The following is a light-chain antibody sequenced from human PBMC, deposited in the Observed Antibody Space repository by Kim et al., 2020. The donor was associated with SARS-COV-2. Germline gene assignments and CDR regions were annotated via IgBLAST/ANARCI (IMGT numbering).Light chain of an antibody. CDR3: SSYTSSNTVV. V-gene: IGLV2-18*02. Sequence: GPAVTSTSTGTSGSVGNYNLISWSQQPPGTAPKVMIYVVSNRPSGVPGRFSGSKSGNTASLTISGLQAEDEADYYCSSYTSSNTVVFGGGTQLTVL. CDR2: VVS. J-gene: IGLJ2*01. CDR1: SGSVGNYNL.